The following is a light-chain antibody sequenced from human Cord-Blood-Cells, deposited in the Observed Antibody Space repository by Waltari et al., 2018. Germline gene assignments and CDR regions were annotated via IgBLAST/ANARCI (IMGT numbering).Light chain of an antibody. CDR2: SNE. V-gene: IGLV1-44*01. Sequence: QSVLTQPPSASGTPGQRVTISCSGSSSNIGSNTVTWYQQPPGTAPKLLSDSNEQRPSGVPGRFSGSKSGTSASLAISGLQSEAEADDYCAAVADSRNGPVFGGGTKLTVL. CDR1: SSNIGSNT. J-gene: IGLJ3*02. CDR3: AAVADSRNGPV.